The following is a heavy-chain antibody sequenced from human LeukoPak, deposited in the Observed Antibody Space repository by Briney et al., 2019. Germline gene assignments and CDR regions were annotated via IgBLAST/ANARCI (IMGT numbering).Heavy chain of an antibody. J-gene: IGHJ4*02. CDR1: GFTFSSYA. V-gene: IGHV3-23*01. D-gene: IGHD6-19*01. CDR2: ISGSGGST. Sequence: GGSLRLSCAAPGFTFSSYAMSWVRQAPGKGLEWVSAISGSGGSTYYADSVKGRFTISRDNSKNTLYLQMNSLRAEDTAVYYCAKVGSSGWYVDYFDYWGQGTLVTVSS. CDR3: AKVGSSGWYVDYFDY.